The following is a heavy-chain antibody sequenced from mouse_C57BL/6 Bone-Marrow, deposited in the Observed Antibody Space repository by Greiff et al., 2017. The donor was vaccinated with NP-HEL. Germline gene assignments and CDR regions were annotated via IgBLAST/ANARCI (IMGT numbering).Heavy chain of an antibody. CDR1: GYTFTEYT. Sequence: QVQLQQSGAELVKPGASVKLSCKASGYTFTEYTIHWVKQRSGQGLEWIGWFYPGSGSIKYNEKFKDKATLTADKSSSTVYMELSRLTSEDSAVYFCARLALFDGYYRDYAMDYCGQGTSVTVSS. J-gene: IGHJ4*01. CDR2: FYPGSGSI. D-gene: IGHD2-3*01. V-gene: IGHV1-62-2*01. CDR3: ARLALFDGYYRDYAMDY.